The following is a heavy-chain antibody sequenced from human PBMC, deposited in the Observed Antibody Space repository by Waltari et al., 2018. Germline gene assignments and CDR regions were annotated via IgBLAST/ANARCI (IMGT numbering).Heavy chain of an antibody. CDR3: ARDRGRGLYLDS. V-gene: IGHV4-4*02. Sequence: QLQLQESGPGLVKPSGNLSLTCAVPGDSMSSNYWWSWVRQPPGKGLEWIGQVHGSGKTNYNPSFASRVTVSLDTPNNQFSLRVTSVTAADSAIYYCARDRGRGLYLDSWGPGTLVAVSP. CDR1: GDSMSSNYW. D-gene: IGHD2-15*01. J-gene: IGHJ4*02. CDR2: VHGSGKT.